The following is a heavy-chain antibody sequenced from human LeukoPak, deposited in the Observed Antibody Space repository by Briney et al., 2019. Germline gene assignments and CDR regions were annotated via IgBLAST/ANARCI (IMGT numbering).Heavy chain of an antibody. V-gene: IGHV3-48*01. Sequence: GGSLRLSCAASGFTFSSYSMNWVRQAPGKGLEWVSYISSGSSTIYYADSVKGRFTIFRDNAKNSLYLQMNSLRAEDTAVYYCARDQLTYCSSTSCYEIPPGWGQGTLVTVSS. J-gene: IGHJ4*02. CDR1: GFTFSSYS. CDR2: ISSGSSTI. CDR3: ARDQLTYCSSTSCYEIPPG. D-gene: IGHD2-2*01.